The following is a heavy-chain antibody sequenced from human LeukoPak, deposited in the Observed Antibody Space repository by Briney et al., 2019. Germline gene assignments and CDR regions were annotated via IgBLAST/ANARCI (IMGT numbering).Heavy chain of an antibody. J-gene: IGHJ5*02. Sequence: GGSLRLSCAASGFTVTGNYMSWVRQAPGKGLEWVSTIYPGGNTFYADSVKGRFTFSRDNSKNTLYLQMNNLRAEDTAVYYCARARNKWGVRGVIGWFDPWGQGTLVTVSS. CDR1: GFTVTGNY. CDR2: IYPGGNT. D-gene: IGHD3-10*01. CDR3: ARARNKWGVRGVIGWFDP. V-gene: IGHV3-53*01.